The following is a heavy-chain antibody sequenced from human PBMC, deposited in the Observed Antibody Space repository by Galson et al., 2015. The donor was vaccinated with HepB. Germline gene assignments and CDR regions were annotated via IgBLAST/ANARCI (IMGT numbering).Heavy chain of an antibody. CDR1: GYTFATYG. D-gene: IGHD3-3*01. CDR2: ISSYNGNT. CDR3: ARAMTKGVDFRSGYYKSWFDS. Sequence: SVKVSCKASGYTFATYGISWVRQAPGQGLEWMGWISSYNGNTKYAQRLQGRVTMTRDTSTNTAYMELRSLKSDDTAIYYCARAMTKGVDFRSGYYKSWFDSWGQGTLVTVSS. V-gene: IGHV1-18*01. J-gene: IGHJ5*01.